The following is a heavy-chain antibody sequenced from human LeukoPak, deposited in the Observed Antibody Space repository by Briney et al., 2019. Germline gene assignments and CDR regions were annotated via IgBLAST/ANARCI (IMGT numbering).Heavy chain of an antibody. D-gene: IGHD3-10*01. CDR3: ARSGLYYPGSGSFDY. CDR1: CDSVTSGGYY. V-gene: IGHV4-31*03. CDR2: IYYTGST. J-gene: IGHJ4*02. Sequence: PSETLSLTRNVSCDSVTSGGYYWSWIRPHPVKGLEWIGYIYYTGSTNYNPSLKSRINISADTSKNQFSLKLKSVTAADTAIYYCARSGLYYPGSGSFDYWGQGALVTVSS.